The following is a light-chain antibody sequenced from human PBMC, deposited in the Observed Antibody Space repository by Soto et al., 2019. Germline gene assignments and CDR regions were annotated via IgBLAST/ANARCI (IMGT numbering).Light chain of an antibody. CDR3: QQGSNWPLT. J-gene: IGKJ4*01. V-gene: IGKV3-11*01. CDR2: DAS. CDR1: QSVSSY. Sequence: EIVLKQSPATLSLSPGERATLSCRASQSVSSYLAWYQQKPGQAPRLLIYDASNRATGIPARFSGSGSGTDFTLTISSLEPEDFAVYYCQQGSNWPLTFGGGTKV.